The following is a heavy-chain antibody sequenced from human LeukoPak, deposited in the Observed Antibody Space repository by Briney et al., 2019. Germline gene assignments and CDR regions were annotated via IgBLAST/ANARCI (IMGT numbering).Heavy chain of an antibody. CDR1: GFTFSSYG. CDR2: ISYDGSNK. V-gene: IGHV3-30*18. Sequence: GGSLRLSCAASGFTFSSYGMHWVRQAPGKGLEWVAVISYDGSNKYYADSVKGRFTISRDNSKNTLYLQMNSLRAEDTAVYYCAKDFAQWELPRFDPWGQGTLVTVSS. D-gene: IGHD1-26*01. J-gene: IGHJ5*02. CDR3: AKDFAQWELPRFDP.